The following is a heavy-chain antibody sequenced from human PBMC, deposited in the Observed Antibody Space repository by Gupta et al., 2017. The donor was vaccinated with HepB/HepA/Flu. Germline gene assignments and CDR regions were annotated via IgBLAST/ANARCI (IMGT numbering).Heavy chain of an antibody. Sequence: EVQLVESGGGLVQPGGSLRLSCAASGFTFSSYSMNWVRQAPGKGLEWVSYISSSSSTIYYADSVKVRFTISRDNAKNSLYLQRNSRGDEETTVYYCARDTDFWIGTADYYYYMDVCGKGTTVTVSS. V-gene: IGHV3-48*02. J-gene: IGHJ6*03. D-gene: IGHD3/OR15-3a*01. CDR2: ISSSSSTI. CDR3: ARDTDFWIGTADYYYYMDV. CDR1: GFTFSSYS.